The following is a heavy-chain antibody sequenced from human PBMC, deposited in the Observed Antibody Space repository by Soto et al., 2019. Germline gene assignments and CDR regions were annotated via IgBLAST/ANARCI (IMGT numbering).Heavy chain of an antibody. Sequence: GSLRLSCAASGFTVSSNYMSWVRQAPGKGLEWVSVIYSGGSTYYADSVKGRFTISRANSKNTLYLPMNSLRAADTAVYYCARDRMVSAKYSGSDVWGQGSNVSVSS. CDR2: IYSGGST. CDR3: ARDRMVSAKYSGSDV. CDR1: GFTVSSNY. J-gene: IGHJ6*02. V-gene: IGHV3-66*01. D-gene: IGHD2-8*01.